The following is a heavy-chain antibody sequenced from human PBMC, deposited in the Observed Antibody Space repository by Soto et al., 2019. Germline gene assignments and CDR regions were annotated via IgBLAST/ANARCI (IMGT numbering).Heavy chain of an antibody. CDR3: ATTHGPIAAAGTEAFAI. J-gene: IGHJ3*02. CDR2: INAGNGNT. V-gene: IGHV1-3*01. CDR1: GYTFTSYA. D-gene: IGHD6-13*01. Sequence: ASVKVSCKASGYTFTSYAMHWVRQAPGQRLEWMGWINAGNGNTNYSQKFQGRVTMTTDTSTSTAYMELRSLRSDDTAVYYCATTHGPIAAAGTEAFAIWGQGTMVTVSS.